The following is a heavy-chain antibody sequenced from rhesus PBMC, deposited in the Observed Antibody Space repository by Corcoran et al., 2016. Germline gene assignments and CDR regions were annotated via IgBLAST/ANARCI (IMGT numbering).Heavy chain of an antibody. CDR1: GYSISSGYG. J-gene: IGHJ3*01. V-gene: IGHV4-127*01. CDR2: IGGSRCST. Sequence: QVQLQESGPGLVKPSETLSLTCAVSGYSISSGYGWSWIRQPPGKGLEWIGCIGGSRCSTNYNPSLKSRVTISKDPSKNQFSLKLSSVTAADTAVYYCATSTVTTSDAFDFWGQGLRVTVSS. CDR3: ATSTVTTSDAFDF. D-gene: IGHD4-35*01.